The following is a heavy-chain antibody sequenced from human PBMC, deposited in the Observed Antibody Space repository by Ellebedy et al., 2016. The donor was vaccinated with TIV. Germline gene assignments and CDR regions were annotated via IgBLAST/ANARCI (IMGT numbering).Heavy chain of an antibody. CDR3: ARRGITAAGHWSFDL. V-gene: IGHV4-31*03. J-gene: IGHJ2*01. CDR2: INYSGST. D-gene: IGHD6-25*01. CDR1: GGSISSGGYY. Sequence: MPSETLSLTCTVSGGSISSGGYYWSWIRQHPEKGLEWIGYINYSGSTYYTTSLKSRLTISVDASRNQFSLSLSSVTAADTAVYYCARRGITAAGHWSFDLWGRGTLVSVSS.